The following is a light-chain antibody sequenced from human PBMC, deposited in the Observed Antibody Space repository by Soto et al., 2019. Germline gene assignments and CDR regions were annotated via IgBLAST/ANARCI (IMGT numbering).Light chain of an antibody. J-gene: IGKJ3*01. CDR1: QSVSSSY. V-gene: IGKV3-20*01. Sequence: EIVMTQSPATLSVSPGERATLSCRASQSVSSSYLAWYQQKPGQAPRLLIYGASSRATGIPDRFSGSGSGTDFTLTISRLEPEDFAVHYCQQYGSSPFTFGPGTKVDIK. CDR3: QQYGSSPFT. CDR2: GAS.